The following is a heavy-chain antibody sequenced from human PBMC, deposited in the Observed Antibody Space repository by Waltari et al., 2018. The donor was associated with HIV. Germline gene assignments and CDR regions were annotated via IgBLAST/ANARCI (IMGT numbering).Heavy chain of an antibody. CDR1: GFTFSSYS. V-gene: IGHV3-48*01. CDR2: ISSSSSTI. Sequence: CAASGFTFSSYSMNWVRQAPGKGLEWVSYISSSSSTIYYADSVKGRFTISRDNAKNSLYLQMNSLRAEDTAVYYCARQGAIYCSGGSCYSGYYYYGMDVWGQGTTVTVSS. J-gene: IGHJ6*02. D-gene: IGHD2-15*01. CDR3: ARQGAIYCSGGSCYSGYYYYGMDV.